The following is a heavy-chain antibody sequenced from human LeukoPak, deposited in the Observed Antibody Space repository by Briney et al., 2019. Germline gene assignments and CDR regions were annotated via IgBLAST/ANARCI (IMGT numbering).Heavy chain of an antibody. Sequence: GGSLNLSCAAPGFPFSRYAIKWGRPAPGKGLGWVSYINTDSSDIHYADSVKGRFTISRDNARNTLYLQLSSLRAEDSAVYYCARDTFQPGLIDSWGQGTLVTVSS. J-gene: IGHJ4*02. CDR2: INTDSSDI. D-gene: IGHD2-2*01. V-gene: IGHV3-21*05. CDR3: ARDTFQPGLIDS. CDR1: GFPFSRYA.